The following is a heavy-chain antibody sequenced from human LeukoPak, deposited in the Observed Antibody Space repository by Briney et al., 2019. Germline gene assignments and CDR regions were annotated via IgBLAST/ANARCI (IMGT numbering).Heavy chain of an antibody. Sequence: PSETLSLTCTVSGDSISSYYWSWIRQPPGKGLEWIGHIHFSGGTNYNPSLNSRVTISVDSTKNQFSLRLISVTAADTAVYYCARRVQMSSASATSNTWLDPWGQGTLVSVSS. J-gene: IGHJ5*02. CDR2: IHFSGGT. CDR3: ARRVQMSSASATSNTWLDP. CDR1: GDSISSYY. D-gene: IGHD3-10*01. V-gene: IGHV4-59*01.